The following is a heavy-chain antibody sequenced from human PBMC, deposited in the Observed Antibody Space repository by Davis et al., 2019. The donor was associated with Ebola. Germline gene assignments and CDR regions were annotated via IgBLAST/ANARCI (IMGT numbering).Heavy chain of an antibody. V-gene: IGHV3-30*18. CDR1: GFTFSSYG. Sequence: PGGSLRLSCAASGFTFSSYGMHWVRQAPGKGLEWVAVISYDGSNKYYADSVKGRFTISRDNSKNTLYLQMNSLRAEDTAVYYCAKSVQLWFDYWGQGTLVTVSS. D-gene: IGHD5-18*01. CDR2: ISYDGSNK. J-gene: IGHJ4*02. CDR3: AKSVQLWFDY.